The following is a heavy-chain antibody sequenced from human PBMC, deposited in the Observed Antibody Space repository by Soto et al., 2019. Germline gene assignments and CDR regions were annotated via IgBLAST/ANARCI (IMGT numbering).Heavy chain of an antibody. Sequence: PGGSLRLSCAASGFTFSSYGMHWFRQAPGKGLEWVAVIWYDGSNKYYADSVKGRFTISRDNSKNTLYLQMNSLRAEDTAVYYCARVGAYYDFWSGLPRPYYMDGWGKRTTVTVSS. CDR3: ARVGAYYDFWSGLPRPYYMDG. CDR1: GFTFSSYG. D-gene: IGHD3-3*01. CDR2: IWYDGSNK. V-gene: IGHV3-33*01. J-gene: IGHJ6*03.